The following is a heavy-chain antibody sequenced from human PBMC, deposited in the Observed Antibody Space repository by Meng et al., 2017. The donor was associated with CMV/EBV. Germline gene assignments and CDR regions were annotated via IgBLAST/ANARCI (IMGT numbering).Heavy chain of an antibody. CDR3: ATATGYYYGMDV. J-gene: IGHJ6*02. CDR2: FDPEDGET. CDR1: GYTLTELS. V-gene: IGHV1-24*01. Sequence: ASVKVSCKVSGYTLTELSMHWVRQAPGKGLEWMGGFDPEDGETIYAQKFQGRVTMTEDTSTDTACMELSSLRSEDTAVYYCATATGYYYGMDVWGQGTTVTVSS.